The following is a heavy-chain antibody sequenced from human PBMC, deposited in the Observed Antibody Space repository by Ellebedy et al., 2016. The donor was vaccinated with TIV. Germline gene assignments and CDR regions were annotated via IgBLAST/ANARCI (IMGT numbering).Heavy chain of an antibody. J-gene: IGHJ6*02. CDR1: GFTFSSYA. CDR3: AKTLVRGVTPYYHTAMDV. CDR2: ISGSGNST. D-gene: IGHD3-10*01. V-gene: IGHV3-23*01. Sequence: GESLKISCAASGFTFSSYAMSWVRQAPGKGLEWVSGISGSGNSTYYTDSVKGRFTISRDNSKNTLYLQMNSLRAEDTAVYYCAKTLVRGVTPYYHTAMDVWGQGTTVTVSS.